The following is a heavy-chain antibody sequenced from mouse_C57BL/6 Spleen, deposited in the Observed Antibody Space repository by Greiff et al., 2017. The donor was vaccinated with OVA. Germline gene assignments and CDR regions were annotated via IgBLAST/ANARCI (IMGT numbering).Heavy chain of an antibody. V-gene: IGHV5-4*01. CDR1: GFTFSSYA. D-gene: IGHD2-4*01. Sequence: EVKLMESGGGLVKPGGSLKLSCAASGFTFSSYAMSWVRQTPEKRLEWVATISDGGSYTYYPDNVKGRFTISRDNAKNNLYLQMSHLKSEDTAMYYCAREDYDYYYAMDYWGQGTSVTVSS. CDR2: ISDGGSYT. CDR3: AREDYDYYYAMDY. J-gene: IGHJ4*01.